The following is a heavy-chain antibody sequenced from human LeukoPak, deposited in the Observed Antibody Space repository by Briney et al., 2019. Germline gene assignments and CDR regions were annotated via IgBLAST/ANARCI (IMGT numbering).Heavy chain of an antibody. J-gene: IGHJ4*02. Sequence: TGGSLRLSCTASGFTFGDYAMSWFRQAPGKGLEWVAFIRSKAYGGTTEYAASVKGRFTISREDSKSMAYLQMNSLKTEDTAVYYCTGTVDYGDYAVGAMDYWGRGTLVTVSS. CDR2: IRSKAYGGTT. D-gene: IGHD4-17*01. CDR1: GFTFGDYA. V-gene: IGHV3-49*03. CDR3: TGTVDYGDYAVGAMDY.